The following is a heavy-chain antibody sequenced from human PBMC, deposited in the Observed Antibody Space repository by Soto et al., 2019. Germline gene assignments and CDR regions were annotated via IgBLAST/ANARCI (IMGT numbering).Heavy chain of an antibody. V-gene: IGHV1-8*01. CDR3: ASASIVVGGMDV. Sequence: ASVKVSCKASGYTFTSYDINWVRQATGQGLEWMGWMNPNSGNTGYAQKFQGRVTMTRNTSISTAYMELSSLRSEDTAVYYCASASIVVGGMDVWGQGTTVTVSS. D-gene: IGHD2-15*01. CDR1: GYTFTSYD. CDR2: MNPNSGNT. J-gene: IGHJ6*02.